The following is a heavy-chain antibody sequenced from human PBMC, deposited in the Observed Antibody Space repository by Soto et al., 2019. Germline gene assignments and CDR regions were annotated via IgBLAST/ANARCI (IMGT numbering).Heavy chain of an antibody. J-gene: IGHJ4*02. Sequence: PGGSLRLSCAASGFTLSSYAIHWVRQAPGKGLEWVAVISYDGSNKYYADSVKGRFTISRDNSKNTLYLQMNSLRAEDTAVYYCASSGLAACWGQGTLVTVSS. CDR1: GFTLSSYA. V-gene: IGHV3-30-3*01. CDR2: ISYDGSNK. D-gene: IGHD6-13*01. CDR3: ASSGLAAC.